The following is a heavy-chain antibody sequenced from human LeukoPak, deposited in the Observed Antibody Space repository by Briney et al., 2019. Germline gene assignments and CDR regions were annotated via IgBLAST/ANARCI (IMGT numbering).Heavy chain of an antibody. J-gene: IGHJ4*02. CDR1: GGTFSSYA. CDR2: IIPILGIA. D-gene: IGHD2-2*01. V-gene: IGHV1-69*04. CDR3: ARDSRYCSSTSCYRTGLDY. Sequence: GASVKVSCKASGGTFSSYAISWVRQAPGQGLEWMGRIIPILGIAKYAQKFQGRVTITADKSTSTAYMELSSLRSEDTAVYYCARDSRYCSSTSCYRTGLDYWGQGTLVTVSS.